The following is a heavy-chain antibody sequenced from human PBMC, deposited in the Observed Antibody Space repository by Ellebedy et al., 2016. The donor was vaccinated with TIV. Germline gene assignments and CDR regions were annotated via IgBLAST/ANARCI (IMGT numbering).Heavy chain of an antibody. CDR3: ASLGADRGAGFDN. J-gene: IGHJ4*02. CDR1: GVSIDTYY. V-gene: IGHV4-59*01. CDR2: MSTNGGS. D-gene: IGHD3-16*01. Sequence: SETLSLTXAVSGVSIDTYYWNWIRQTPERGLEWIGYMSTNGGSKFNPSLKSRVAISIDASKNEFSLKLTSVTAADTAIYYCASLGADRGAGFDNWGQGVLVSVSS.